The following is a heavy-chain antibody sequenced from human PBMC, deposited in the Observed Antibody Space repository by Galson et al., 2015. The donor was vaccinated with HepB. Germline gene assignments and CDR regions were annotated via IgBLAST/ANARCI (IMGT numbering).Heavy chain of an antibody. J-gene: IGHJ4*02. CDR1: GFSFSRYW. CDR2: ISSSSTYT. V-gene: IGHV3-11*06. CDR3: ARVADADYGDHSHFDY. Sequence: SLRLSCAASGFSFSRYWMHWVRQAPGKGLVWVSYISSSSTYTNYADSVKGRFTISSDNTKNSLYLQINSLRAEDTAVYYCARVADADYGDHSHFDYWGQGTLVTVSS. D-gene: IGHD4-17*01.